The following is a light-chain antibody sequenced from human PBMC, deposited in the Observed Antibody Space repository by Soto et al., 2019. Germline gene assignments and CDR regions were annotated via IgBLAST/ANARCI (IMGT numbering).Light chain of an antibody. J-gene: IGLJ3*02. CDR1: SGDVGFYDF. CDR3: ASYTGSSTYV. Sequence: QSALTQPASMSGSPGQSITISSTGTSGDVGFYDFVSWYQQHPGKVPRLIIYGVTKRPSGVSHRFSGSKSGNTASLTISGLQVEDEADYSCASYTGSSTYVFGGGTKVTVL. CDR2: GVT. V-gene: IGLV2-14*03.